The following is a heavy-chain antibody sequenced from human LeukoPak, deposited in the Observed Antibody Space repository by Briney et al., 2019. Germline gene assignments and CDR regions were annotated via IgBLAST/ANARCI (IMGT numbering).Heavy chain of an antibody. Sequence: GGSLRLSCAASGFTFSSYAMSWVRQAPGKGLEWVSAISGSGGSIYYADSVKGRFTISRDNSKNTLYLQMNSLRAEDTAVYYCAKDLGIQLWQYYFDYWGQGTLVTVSS. V-gene: IGHV3-23*01. J-gene: IGHJ4*02. CDR3: AKDLGIQLWQYYFDY. D-gene: IGHD5-18*01. CDR1: GFTFSSYA. CDR2: ISGSGGSI.